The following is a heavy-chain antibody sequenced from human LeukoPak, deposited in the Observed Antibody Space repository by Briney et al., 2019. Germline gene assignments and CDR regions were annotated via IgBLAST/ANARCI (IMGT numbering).Heavy chain of an antibody. CDR3: ACTELPINWFDP. CDR2: ISGSGGST. J-gene: IGHJ5*02. Sequence: PGGSLRLSCAASGFTFSSYAMSWVRQAPGKGLEGVSAISGSGGSTYYADSVKGRFTISRDNSKNTLYLQMNSLRAEDTAVYYCACTELPINWFDPWGQGTLVTVSS. V-gene: IGHV3-23*01. D-gene: IGHD5-24*01. CDR1: GFTFSSYA.